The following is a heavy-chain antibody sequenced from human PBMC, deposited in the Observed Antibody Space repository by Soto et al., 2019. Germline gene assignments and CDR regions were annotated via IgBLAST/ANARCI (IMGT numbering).Heavy chain of an antibody. V-gene: IGHV1-18*01. CDR1: GYTFTSYG. D-gene: IGHD2-2*01. CDR3: ARDVWDVGWGRIVVVPATHRWLDY. Sequence: ASVKVSCKASGYTFTSYGISWVRQAPGQGLEWMGWISAYNGNTNYAQKLQGRVTMTTDTSTSTAYMELRSLRSDDTAVYYCARDVWDVGWGRIVVVPATHRWLDYWGQGTLVTVSS. CDR2: ISAYNGNT. J-gene: IGHJ4*02.